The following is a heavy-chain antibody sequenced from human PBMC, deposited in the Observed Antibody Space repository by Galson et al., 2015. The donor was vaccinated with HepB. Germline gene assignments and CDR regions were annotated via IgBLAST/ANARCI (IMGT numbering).Heavy chain of an antibody. J-gene: IGHJ6*03. CDR2: IYYSGST. CDR1: GGSISSSSYY. D-gene: IGHD3-3*01. CDR3: ARHRRDVYYDFWSAVLHDYYYYYMDV. Sequence: SETLSLTCTVSGGSISSSSYYWGWIRQPPGKGLEWIGSIYYSGSTYYNPSLKSRVTISVDTSKNQFSLKLSSVTAADTAVYYCARHRRDVYYDFWSAVLHDYYYYYMDVWGKGTTVTVSS. V-gene: IGHV4-39*01.